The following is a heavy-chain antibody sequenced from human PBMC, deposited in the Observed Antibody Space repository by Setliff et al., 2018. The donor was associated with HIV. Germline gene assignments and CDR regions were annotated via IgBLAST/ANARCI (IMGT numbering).Heavy chain of an antibody. J-gene: IGHJ5*02. Sequence: PSETLSLTCTVSGGSISSYYWSWIRQPAGKGLEWIGRIYTSGSTNYNPSLKSRVTMSVDMSNNRFSLNLASVTAADTAVYYCARSNLEPTSRLFDPWGPGTLVTVSS. CDR3: ARSNLEPTSRLFDP. CDR2: IYTSGST. V-gene: IGHV4-4*07. CDR1: GGSISSYY. D-gene: IGHD1-1*01.